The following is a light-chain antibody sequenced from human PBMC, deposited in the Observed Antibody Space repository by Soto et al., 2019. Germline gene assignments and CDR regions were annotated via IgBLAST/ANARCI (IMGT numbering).Light chain of an antibody. J-gene: IGKJ3*01. Sequence: EIVLTQSPGTLPLSPGERATLSCSASQSVSSSYLAWYQQKSGQAPRLLIYGASSRATGIPDRFSGSGSGTDFTLTISRLEPEDFAVYYCQQYGSSPRTFGPGTKVDI. CDR3: QQYGSSPRT. CDR2: GAS. V-gene: IGKV3-20*01. CDR1: QSVSSSY.